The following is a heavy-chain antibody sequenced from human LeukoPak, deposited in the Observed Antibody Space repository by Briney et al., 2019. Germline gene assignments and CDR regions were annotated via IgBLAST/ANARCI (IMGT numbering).Heavy chain of an antibody. J-gene: IGHJ4*02. D-gene: IGHD2-2*02. CDR1: GFSFSTSGMC. CDR3: AQIWDNRAAAIYYFDY. Sequence: SGPALVKPTQTLTLTCTFSGFSFSTSGMCVSWIRQPPGKALEWLALIDWDDDKYYSTSLKTRLTISKDTSKNQVVLTMTNMDPVDTATYYCAQIWDNRAAAIYYFDYWGQGTLVTVPS. V-gene: IGHV2-70*01. CDR2: IDWDDDK.